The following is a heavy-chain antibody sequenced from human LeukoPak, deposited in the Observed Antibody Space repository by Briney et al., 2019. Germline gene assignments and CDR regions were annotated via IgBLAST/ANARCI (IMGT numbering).Heavy chain of an antibody. Sequence: GGSMRLSCVASGLTFTNYGMMWVRHAPGKGMMRVSYINSDGRSTTYADSVKGRFTISRDNAKNTLYLQMNSLRVEDTAMYYCARNYNGMSYWGQGTLVIVSS. CDR3: ARNYNGMSY. CDR1: GLTFTNYG. D-gene: IGHD1-26*01. CDR2: INSDGRST. V-gene: IGHV3-74*01. J-gene: IGHJ4*02.